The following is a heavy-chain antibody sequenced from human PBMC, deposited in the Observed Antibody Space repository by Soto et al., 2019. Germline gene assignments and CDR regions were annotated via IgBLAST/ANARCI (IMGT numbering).Heavy chain of an antibody. Sequence: PSQTLSLTCAISWDSVSSNTAAWNWIRSSPSRGLEWLGRTYYRSNWRHDYAVSVRSRITVNPDTSKNPFSLQLNSVTPDDTAVYYCPRGVAGSGFDLSGQRTLVALSS. CDR1: WDSVSSNTAA. CDR3: PRGVAGSGFDL. D-gene: IGHD6-19*01. J-gene: IGHJ4*02. CDR2: TYYRSNWRH. V-gene: IGHV6-1*01.